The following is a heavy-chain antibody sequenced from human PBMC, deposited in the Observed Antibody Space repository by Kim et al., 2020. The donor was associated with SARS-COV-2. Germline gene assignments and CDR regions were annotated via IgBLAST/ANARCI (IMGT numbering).Heavy chain of an antibody. Sequence: GGSLRLSCAASGFTFDDYTMHWVRQAPGKGLEWVSLISWDGGSTYYADSVKGRFTISRDNSKNSLYLQMNSLRTEDTALYYCAKDIGLVGATPYGMDVWGQGTTVTVSS. CDR2: ISWDGGST. CDR3: AKDIGLVGATPYGMDV. D-gene: IGHD1-26*01. CDR1: GFTFDDYT. V-gene: IGHV3-43*01. J-gene: IGHJ6*02.